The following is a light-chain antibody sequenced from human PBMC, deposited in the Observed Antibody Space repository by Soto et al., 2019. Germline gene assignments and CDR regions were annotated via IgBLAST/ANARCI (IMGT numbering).Light chain of an antibody. Sequence: QSALTQPPSASGTPGQRVSISCSGGSSNIGTNTVNWYQHLPGTAPKLLIFSNDERPSGVPDRFSGSKSGTSASLAISGLXSDDEADYYCATWDDSLNGVVFGGGTKVTVL. CDR2: SND. CDR1: SSNIGTNT. V-gene: IGLV1-44*01. J-gene: IGLJ2*01. CDR3: ATWDDSLNGVV.